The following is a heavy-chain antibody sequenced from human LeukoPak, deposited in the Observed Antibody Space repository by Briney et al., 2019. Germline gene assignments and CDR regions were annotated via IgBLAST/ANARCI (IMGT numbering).Heavy chain of an antibody. J-gene: IGHJ4*02. Sequence: ASVKVSCKASGYTFTGYYMHWVRQAPGQGLEWMGWINPNSGGTNYARKFQGRVTMTRDTSISTAYMELSRLRSDDTAVYYCARIVPSPGAANYFDYWGQGTLVTVSS. CDR1: GYTFTGYY. V-gene: IGHV1-2*02. D-gene: IGHD2-2*01. CDR3: ARIVPSPGAANYFDY. CDR2: INPNSGGT.